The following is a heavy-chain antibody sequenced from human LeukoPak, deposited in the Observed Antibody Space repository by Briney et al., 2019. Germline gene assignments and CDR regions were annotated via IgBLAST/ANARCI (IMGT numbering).Heavy chain of an antibody. D-gene: IGHD2-2*01. CDR2: IYYSGST. Sequence: PSETLSLTCTMAGVSINSGGYYWGWIRQQPGKGLEWIGCIYYSGSTYYNPSLKSRFTITVDTSKNQFSLKLSSVTAADTAVYYCARVVGYCSSTNCYRPPYYFDYWGQGPLVTVSS. CDR1: GVSINSGGYY. V-gene: IGHV4-31*03. J-gene: IGHJ4*02. CDR3: ARVVGYCSSTNCYRPPYYFDY.